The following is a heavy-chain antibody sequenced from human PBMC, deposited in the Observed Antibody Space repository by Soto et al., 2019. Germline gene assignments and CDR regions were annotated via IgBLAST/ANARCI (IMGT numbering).Heavy chain of an antibody. V-gene: IGHV3-15*07. D-gene: IGHD7-27*01. CDR3: ATDYWGSPDAFHI. Sequence: GGSLRLSCAASGFGFIDAWLNWVRQAPGKGVEWVGRIKGKKDGGTTDHAAPVKGRFTISRDDSKSMLYLQMNSLKTEDTAVYYCATDYWGSPDAFHIWVQGTTVTVSS. J-gene: IGHJ3*02. CDR2: IKGKKDGGTT. CDR1: GFGFIDAW.